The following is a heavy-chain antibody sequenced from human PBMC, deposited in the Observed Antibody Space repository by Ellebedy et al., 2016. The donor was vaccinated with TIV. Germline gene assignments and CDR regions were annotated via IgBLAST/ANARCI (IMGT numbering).Heavy chain of an antibody. CDR1: GFTFTSYA. D-gene: IGHD1-26*01. V-gene: IGHV3-23*01. J-gene: IGHJ4*02. CDR2: ISGSGGTT. CDR3: TRDRIVGATSYGY. Sequence: PGGSLRLSCAASGFTFTSYAMNWVRQAPGKGLEWVSVISGSGGTTYYADSVKGRFTISRDNSKNTLYLQMNSLRAEDTAVYYCTRDRIVGATSYGYWGQGTLVTVSS.